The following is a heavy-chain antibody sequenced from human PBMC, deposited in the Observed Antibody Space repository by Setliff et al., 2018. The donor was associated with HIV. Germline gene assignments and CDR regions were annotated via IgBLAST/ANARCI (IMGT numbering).Heavy chain of an antibody. Sequence: ASVKVSCKASGYTFSTYSISWVRQAPGQGLEWLGWISPYNGNTKYAEKFQGRVTMTTDTSTSTTYMELRSLRSDDTAVYYCARDDVGYCSGGSCYHLFDTFDIWGQGTVVTVSS. CDR3: ARDDVGYCSGGSCYHLFDTFDI. CDR2: ISPYNGNT. CDR1: GYTFSTYS. D-gene: IGHD2-15*01. J-gene: IGHJ3*02. V-gene: IGHV1-18*01.